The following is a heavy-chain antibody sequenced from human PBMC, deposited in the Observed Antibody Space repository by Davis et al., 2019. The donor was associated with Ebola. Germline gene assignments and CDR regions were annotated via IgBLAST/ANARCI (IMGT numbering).Heavy chain of an antibody. D-gene: IGHD3-3*01. J-gene: IGHJ6*02. Sequence: SETLSLTCAVYGGSFSGYYWSWIRQPPGKGLEWIGYIYHSGSTYYNPSLKSRVTISVDTSKNQFSLKLSSVTAADTAVYYCARSYDFWSGYPSRYYGMDVWGQGTTVTVSS. V-gene: IGHV4-34*01. CDR2: IYHSGST. CDR3: ARSYDFWSGYPSRYYGMDV. CDR1: GGSFSGYY.